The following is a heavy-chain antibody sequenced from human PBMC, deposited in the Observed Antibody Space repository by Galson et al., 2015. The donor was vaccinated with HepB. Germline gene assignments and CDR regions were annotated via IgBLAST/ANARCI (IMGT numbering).Heavy chain of an antibody. J-gene: IGHJ2*01. CDR2: ISSSSSTI. CDR1: GFTFSSYS. D-gene: IGHD5-18*01. CDR3: ARGYNSGYGDWYFDL. V-gene: IGHV3-48*04. Sequence: SLRLSCAASGFTFSSYSMNRVRQAPGKGLEWVSFISSSSSTIYFADSVKGRFTLSRDNAKNSLYLQMNSLRAEDTAVYYCARGYNSGYGDWYFDLWGRGTPVTVSS.